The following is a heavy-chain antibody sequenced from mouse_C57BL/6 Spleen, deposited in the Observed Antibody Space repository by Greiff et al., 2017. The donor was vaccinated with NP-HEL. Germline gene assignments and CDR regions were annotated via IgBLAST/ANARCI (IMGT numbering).Heavy chain of an antibody. Sequence: VKLKQSGAELVKPGASVKISCKASGYAFSSYWMNWVKQRPGKGLEWIGQIYPGDGDTNYNGKFKGKATLTADKSSSTAYMQLSSLTSEDSAVYFCAREDYGSSLFDYWGQGTTLTVSS. J-gene: IGHJ2*01. CDR2: IYPGDGDT. CDR3: AREDYGSSLFDY. CDR1: GYAFSSYW. V-gene: IGHV1-80*01. D-gene: IGHD1-1*01.